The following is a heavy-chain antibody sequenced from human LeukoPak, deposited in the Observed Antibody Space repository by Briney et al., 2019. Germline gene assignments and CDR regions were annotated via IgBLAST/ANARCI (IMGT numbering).Heavy chain of an antibody. V-gene: IGHV3-53*05. Sequence: GGSVRLFCAACGLTLSRNYMRGVGQAAGKGGEGVAGIYSGGSTYYTDPVKGRFTISRDNSTNTLYLQMNSLRAEDTAVYYCARSITIFGVVIGWFDPWGQGTLVTVSS. CDR1: GLTLSRNY. D-gene: IGHD3-3*01. CDR3: ARSITIFGVVIGWFDP. CDR2: IYSGGST. J-gene: IGHJ5*02.